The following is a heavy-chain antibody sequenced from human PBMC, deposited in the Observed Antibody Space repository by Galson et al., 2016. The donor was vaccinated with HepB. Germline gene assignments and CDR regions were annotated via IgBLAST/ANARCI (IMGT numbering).Heavy chain of an antibody. CDR3: ARVMGQWLPYF. CDR2: TSPRESDT. V-gene: IGHV5-51*01. J-gene: IGHJ4*02. Sequence: QSGAEVKKPGESLKISCETSGYTFTDYWIGWVRQLPGKGLEWMGITSPRESDTIYSPSFHGQVTISADKSISTLYLHWSSLKASDTAMYYCARVMGQWLPYFWGQGTLVTVSS. CDR1: GYTFTDYW. D-gene: IGHD6-19*01.